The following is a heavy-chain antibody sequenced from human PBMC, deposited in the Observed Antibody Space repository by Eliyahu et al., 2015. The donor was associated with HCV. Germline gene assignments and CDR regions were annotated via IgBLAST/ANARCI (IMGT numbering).Heavy chain of an antibody. J-gene: IGHJ4*02. CDR1: GGXTSSGSYY. Sequence: QVQLQESGPGLVKPSQTLSLTCXXXGGXTSSGSYYWXWIRXPAGKGLEWIGRIYTSGSTNYNPSLKSRVTISVDTSKNQFSLKLSSVTAADTAVYYCARMAASARGLVYWGQGTLVTVSS. CDR2: IYTSGST. CDR3: ARMAASARGLVY. D-gene: IGHD6-13*01. V-gene: IGHV4-61*02.